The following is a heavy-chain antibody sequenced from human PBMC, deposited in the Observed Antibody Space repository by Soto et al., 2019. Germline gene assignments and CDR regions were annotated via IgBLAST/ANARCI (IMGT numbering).Heavy chain of an antibody. J-gene: IGHJ6*02. Sequence: PSETLSLTCAVYDGSFSGYYWSWIRQPPGKGLEWIGEINHSGSTNYNPSLKSRVTISVDMSKKQFYLKVSSVIAADTAVYYCARDRYGNYYHYGMDVWGQGTTVTVSS. CDR1: DGSFSGYY. CDR3: ARDRYGNYYHYGMDV. D-gene: IGHD5-18*01. CDR2: INHSGST. V-gene: IGHV4-34*01.